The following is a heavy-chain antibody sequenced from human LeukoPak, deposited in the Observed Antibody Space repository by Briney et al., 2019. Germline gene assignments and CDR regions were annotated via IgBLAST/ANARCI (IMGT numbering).Heavy chain of an antibody. D-gene: IGHD3-22*01. CDR3: AREKHYYDSSGYLSDRIDY. V-gene: IGHV4-34*01. J-gene: IGHJ4*02. Sequence: SETLSLTCAVYGGCFSGYYWSWIRQPPGKGLEWIGEINHSGSTNYNPSLKSRATISVDTSKNQFSLKLSSVTAADTAVYYCAREKHYYDSSGYLSDRIDYWGQGTLVTVSS. CDR1: GGCFSGYY. CDR2: INHSGST.